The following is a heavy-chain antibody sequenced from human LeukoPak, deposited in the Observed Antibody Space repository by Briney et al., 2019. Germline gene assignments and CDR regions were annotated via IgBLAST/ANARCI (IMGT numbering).Heavy chain of an antibody. CDR2: ISGSGGST. V-gene: IGHV3-23*01. Sequence: GGALRLSCAASGFTFSSYAMSWVRQAPGKGLERVSAISGSGGSTYYADSVKGRFTSSRDNSKNTRYLQMNSLRAEDTAVYYCAKLFSYGNDDYWGQGTLVTVSS. J-gene: IGHJ4*02. CDR3: AKLFSYGNDDY. CDR1: GFTFSSYA. D-gene: IGHD1-1*01.